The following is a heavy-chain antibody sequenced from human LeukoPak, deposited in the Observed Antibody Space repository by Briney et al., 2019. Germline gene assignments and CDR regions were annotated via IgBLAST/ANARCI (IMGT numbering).Heavy chain of an antibody. D-gene: IGHD5-18*01. CDR3: ARDVDTAIPPGLYY. CDR2: ISSSSSYI. CDR1: GFTFSSYS. Sequence: GGSLRLSCAASGFTFSSYSVNWVRQAPGKGLEWVSSISSSSSYIYYADSVKGRFTISRDNAKNSLYLQMNSLRAEDTAVYYCARDVDTAIPPGLYYWGQGTLVTVSS. V-gene: IGHV3-21*01. J-gene: IGHJ4*02.